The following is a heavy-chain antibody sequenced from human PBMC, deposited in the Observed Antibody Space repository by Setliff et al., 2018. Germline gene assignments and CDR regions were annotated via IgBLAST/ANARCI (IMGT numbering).Heavy chain of an antibody. J-gene: IGHJ4*02. CDR1: VTRGSFSGYY. CDR2: ISPGGST. CDR3: ATSGFCSAGSCYSFDD. D-gene: IGHD2-15*01. Sequence: PSETLSLTCGVFVTRGSFSGYYWSWIRQPPGKGLEWIGEISPGGSTIYNPSLRSRVTMSVDTSKNRFSLNLTSVIAADTAVYYCATSGFCSAGSCYSFDDWGQGALVTVS. V-gene: IGHV4-34*01.